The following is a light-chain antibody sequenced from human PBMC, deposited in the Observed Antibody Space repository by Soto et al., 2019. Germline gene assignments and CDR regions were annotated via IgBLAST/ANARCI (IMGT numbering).Light chain of an antibody. Sequence: QSVLTQPPSVSAAPGQKVSISCSGSHSNIGNNYVSWYQQFPGAAPKLLIYDTRKRPSWIPDRFSASKSGTSATLVITGLQSGDEAYYYCGTWDSSLSAGRFGGGTNLTVL. V-gene: IGLV1-51*01. J-gene: IGLJ2*01. CDR1: HSNIGNNY. CDR2: DTR. CDR3: GTWDSSLSAGR.